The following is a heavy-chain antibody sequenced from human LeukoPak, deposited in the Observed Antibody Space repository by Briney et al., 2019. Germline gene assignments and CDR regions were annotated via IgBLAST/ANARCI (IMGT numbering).Heavy chain of an antibody. CDR1: GYTFTGYY. Sequence: GASVKVSCKASGYTFTGYYIHWVRQAPGQGLEWMGRINPNSGGTNSAQKFQGRVTMTRDTSISTAYMELSRLTSDDTAVYYCARGELVGLGATSAGWFDPWGQGTLVTVSS. CDR2: INPNSGGT. J-gene: IGHJ5*02. D-gene: IGHD1-26*01. V-gene: IGHV1-2*06. CDR3: ARGELVGLGATSAGWFDP.